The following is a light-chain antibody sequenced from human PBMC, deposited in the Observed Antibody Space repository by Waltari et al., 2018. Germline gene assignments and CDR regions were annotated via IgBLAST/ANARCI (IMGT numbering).Light chain of an antibody. Sequence: DTQMTQSPSTLSASVGDRVTITCRASQSITNWLAWYPQRPGQAPKLLIFRASLLERGVPSRFSGSGHGTEFTLTISGLQPNDFGTYYCQQYDSYEYTFGQGTYLDIK. CDR1: QSITNW. CDR3: QQYDSYEYT. J-gene: IGKJ2*01. CDR2: RAS. V-gene: IGKV1-5*03.